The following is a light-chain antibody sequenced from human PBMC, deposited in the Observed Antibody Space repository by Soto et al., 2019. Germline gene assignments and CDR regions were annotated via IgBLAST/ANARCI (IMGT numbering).Light chain of an antibody. J-gene: IGKJ2*01. CDR2: SAS. CDR3: QQLHTYPHT. Sequence: IQLTQSPSSLSPSVGGRVTITCRASQGISRYLAWFQQRPGKAPKLLIYSASTLQTGVPSRFSGSGSGTDFTLTISGLQPEDSATYSCQQLHTYPHTFGQGTKLEIK. V-gene: IGKV1-9*01. CDR1: QGISRY.